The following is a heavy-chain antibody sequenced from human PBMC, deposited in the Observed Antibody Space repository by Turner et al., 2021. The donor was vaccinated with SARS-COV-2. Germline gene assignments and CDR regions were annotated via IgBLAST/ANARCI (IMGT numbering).Heavy chain of an antibody. J-gene: IGHJ5*02. V-gene: IGHV4-39*01. D-gene: IGHD6-13*01. CDR3: AGHWEVAAAAYLARFDP. CDR2: VYYNRST. CDR1: GGSLGSSSYY. Sequence: QLRLQESGPGLVKPSETLSLTRTVSGGSLGSSSYYWGWTRHPPGKGLAWIGSVYYNRSTYYSPSLKGRVTISVDTTKNQFSMKLTSVTAADTAVYFWAGHWEVAAAAYLARFDPWGQGTLVTVSS.